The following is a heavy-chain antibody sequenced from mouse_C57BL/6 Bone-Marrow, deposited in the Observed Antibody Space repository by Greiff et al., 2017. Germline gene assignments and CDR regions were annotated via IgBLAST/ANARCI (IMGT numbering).Heavy chain of an antibody. J-gene: IGHJ1*03. Sequence: VQLQQPGAGLVRPGSSVKLSCKASGYTFTSYWMAWVKQRPGQGLEWIGNIYPSDSETHYNQKFKDKATLTIDKTSSTAYMQLSSLTSEDSAVYYCGGDYDGTGYFDVWGTGTTVTVSS. CDR2: IYPSDSET. CDR1: GYTFTSYW. V-gene: IGHV1-61*01. CDR3: GGDYDGTGYFDV. D-gene: IGHD2-4*01.